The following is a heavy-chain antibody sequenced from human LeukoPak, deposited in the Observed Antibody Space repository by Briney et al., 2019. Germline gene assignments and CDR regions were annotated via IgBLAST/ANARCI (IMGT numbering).Heavy chain of an antibody. J-gene: IGHJ4*02. Sequence: GGSLRLSCAASGLTYRSYGMHWVREAPGKGLEGVADIWYEGSNKYYSDYVKGRFTIYRDNSKNTLYLQINSLRAEDTSVYYCAKGGMEYQLQFIDYWGQGTLVTVSS. V-gene: IGHV3-33*06. CDR2: IWYEGSNK. CDR3: AKGGMEYQLQFIDY. D-gene: IGHD2-2*01. CDR1: GLTYRSYG.